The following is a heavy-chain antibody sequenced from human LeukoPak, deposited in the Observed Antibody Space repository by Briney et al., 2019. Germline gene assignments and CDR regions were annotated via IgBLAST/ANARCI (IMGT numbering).Heavy chain of an antibody. D-gene: IGHD2-2*01. J-gene: IGHJ6*02. CDR1: GYSFTSYW. CDR2: IYPGDSDT. V-gene: IGHV5-51*01. CDR3: ARVVVPAAYYYYYYGMDV. Sequence: GESPKISCKGSGYSFTSYWIGWVRQMPGKGLEWMGIIYPGDSDTRYSPSFQGQVTISADKSISTAYLQWSSLKASDTAMYYCARVVVPAAYYYYYYGMDVWGQGTTVTVSS.